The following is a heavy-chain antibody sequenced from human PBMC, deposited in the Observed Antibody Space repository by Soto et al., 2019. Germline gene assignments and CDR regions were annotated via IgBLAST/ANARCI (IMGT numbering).Heavy chain of an antibody. D-gene: IGHD5-12*01. V-gene: IGHV3-48*01. CDR1: GFTFSSYS. CDR2: ISTSSGTI. Sequence: GGSLRLSCAASGFTFSSYSMNWVRQAPGKGLEWVSYISTSSGTIYYAESVKGRFTISRDNAKNSLYLQLNSLRAEDTAVYYCARDGVIVATTTDYWGQGTLVTVSS. J-gene: IGHJ4*02. CDR3: ARDGVIVATTTDY.